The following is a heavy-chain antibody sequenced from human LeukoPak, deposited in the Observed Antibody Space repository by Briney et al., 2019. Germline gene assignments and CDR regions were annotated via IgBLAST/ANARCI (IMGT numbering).Heavy chain of an antibody. CDR2: ISWNNGSI. J-gene: IGHJ4*02. V-gene: IGHV3-9*01. CDR1: GFTFDDYA. CDR3: AKDGFGGKPLDY. Sequence: SGRSLRLSCAASGFTFDDYAMHWVRQAPGKGREWVSGISWNNGSIGYADSVKGRFTISRDNAKNSLYLQMNSLRAEDTALYYCAKDGFGGKPLDYWGQGTLVTVSS. D-gene: IGHD2-15*01.